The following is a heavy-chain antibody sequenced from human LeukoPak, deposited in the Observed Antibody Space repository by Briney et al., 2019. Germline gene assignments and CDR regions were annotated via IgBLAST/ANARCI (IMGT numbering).Heavy chain of an antibody. J-gene: IGHJ4*02. CDR1: GYTFTSYD. Sequence: ASVKVSCKASGYTFTSYDISWVRQASGQGLEWMGWMNPNSGHTGYAHKFQGRVTMTRSTSISTAYMELTSLTSEDSAVYYCARSIVGVRKRNDYWGQGTLVTVSS. D-gene: IGHD1-26*01. CDR2: MNPNSGHT. CDR3: ARSIVGVRKRNDY. V-gene: IGHV1-8*01.